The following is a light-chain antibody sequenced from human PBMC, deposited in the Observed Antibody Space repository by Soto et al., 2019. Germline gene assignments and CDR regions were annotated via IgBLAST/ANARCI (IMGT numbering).Light chain of an antibody. CDR2: RNG. CDR3: ATWDDRLRAYV. V-gene: IGLV1-47*01. J-gene: IGLJ1*01. CDR1: SSNIGTYY. Sequence: QSVLTQPPSASVTPGQRVTISCSGSSSNIGTYYVDWYQQLPGTAPKLLIHRNGQRPSGVPDRFSGSKSGTSASLAISGLRSEDEADYYCATWDDRLRAYVIGAGTKVTVL.